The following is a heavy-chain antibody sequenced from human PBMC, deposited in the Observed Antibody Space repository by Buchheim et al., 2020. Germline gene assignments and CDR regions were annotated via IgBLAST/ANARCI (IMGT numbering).Heavy chain of an antibody. D-gene: IGHD6-13*01. CDR1: GFTFSNAW. CDR3: TTGVWGLIAAAGTYFDY. V-gene: IGHV3-15*01. CDR2: IKSKTDGGTT. J-gene: IGHJ4*02. Sequence: EVQLVESGGGLVKPGGSLRLSCAASGFTFSNAWMSWVRQAPGKGLEWVGRIKSKTDGGTTDYAAPVKGRFTISRSDSKNTLYLQMNRLKTEDTAVYYCTTGVWGLIAAAGTYFDYWGQGTL.